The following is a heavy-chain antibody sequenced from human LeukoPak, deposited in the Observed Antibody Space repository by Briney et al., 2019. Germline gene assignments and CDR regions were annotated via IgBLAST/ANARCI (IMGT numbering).Heavy chain of an antibody. J-gene: IGHJ4*02. CDR3: ARHYSSDPFDY. CDR2: IDYSGST. Sequence: SETLSLTCSVSGASISSYYWSWIRQPPGKGLEWIGYIDYSGSTNYSPSLKSRVTISADTSKNQFSLKLTSLAAADTALYFCARHYSSDPFDYWGQGTLVTVSS. D-gene: IGHD2-21*01. V-gene: IGHV4-59*08. CDR1: GASISSYY.